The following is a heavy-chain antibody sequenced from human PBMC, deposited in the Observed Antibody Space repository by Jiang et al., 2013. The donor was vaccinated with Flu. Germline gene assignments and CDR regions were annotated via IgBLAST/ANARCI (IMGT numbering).Heavy chain of an antibody. CDR2: IWYDGRTK. Sequence: SGFSFSYSGMHWVRQAPGKGLEWVAVIWYDGRTKFYIDSVKGRFTISRDNSKNTLYLQMNSLRAEDTAVYYCAKDRHTSYYYNYYGMDVWGQGTTVTVSS. V-gene: IGHV3-33*06. D-gene: IGHD2/OR15-2a*01. J-gene: IGHJ6*02. CDR1: GFSFSYSG. CDR3: AKDRHTSYYYNYYGMDV.